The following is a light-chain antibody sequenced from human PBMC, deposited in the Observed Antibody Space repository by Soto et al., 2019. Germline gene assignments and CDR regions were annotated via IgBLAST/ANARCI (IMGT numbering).Light chain of an antibody. Sequence: QSVLTQPPSTSGTPGQRVAISCSGTSSNIGSHTVNWYQQLPGTAPKLLIYGDDQRPSGIPDRFSGSKSGTSASLAISGLQSEDEAVYYCATWEDNLTARVFGGGTKVTVL. V-gene: IGLV1-44*01. CDR3: ATWEDNLTARV. CDR2: GDD. CDR1: SSNIGSHT. J-gene: IGLJ3*02.